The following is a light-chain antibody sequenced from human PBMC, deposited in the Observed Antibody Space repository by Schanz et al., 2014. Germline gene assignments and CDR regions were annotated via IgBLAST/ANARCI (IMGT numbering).Light chain of an antibody. J-gene: IGKJ2*01. CDR1: QSVNTY. CDR2: DAS. Sequence: EIVLTQSPATLSLSPGERATLSCRASQSVNTYLAWYQQKPGQAPRLLIYDASNRATGIPTRFSGSGSGTDFTLTISSLEPEDFAVYYCQQYHNRYTFGQGTKLEIK. V-gene: IGKV3-11*01. CDR3: QQYHNRYT.